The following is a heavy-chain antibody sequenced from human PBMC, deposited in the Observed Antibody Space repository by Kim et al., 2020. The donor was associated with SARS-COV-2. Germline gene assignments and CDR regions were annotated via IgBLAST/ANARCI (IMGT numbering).Heavy chain of an antibody. CDR2: IYPGDSDT. CDR3: ARLVAEYSSFYYYYYGMDV. Sequence: GESLEISCKGSGYSFTSYWIGWVRQMPGKGLEWMGIIYPGDSDTRYSPSFQGQVTISADKSISTAYLQWSSLKASDTAMYYCARLVAEYSSFYYYYYGMDVWGQGATVTVSS. D-gene: IGHD6-6*01. J-gene: IGHJ6*02. V-gene: IGHV5-51*01. CDR1: GYSFTSYW.